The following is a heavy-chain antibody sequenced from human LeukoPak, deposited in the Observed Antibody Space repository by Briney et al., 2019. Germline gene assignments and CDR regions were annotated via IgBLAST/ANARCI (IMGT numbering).Heavy chain of an antibody. D-gene: IGHD5-18*01. V-gene: IGHV4-59*01. CDR3: ARDRGYSYGYDY. Sequence: SETLSLTCTVSGGSISSYYWSWIRQPPGKGLEWIGYISYSGSTNYNPSLECRATISVDTSKNQFSLKLRSATAADTAVYYCARDRGYSYGYDYWGQGTLVTVSS. CDR1: GGSISSYY. J-gene: IGHJ4*02. CDR2: ISYSGST.